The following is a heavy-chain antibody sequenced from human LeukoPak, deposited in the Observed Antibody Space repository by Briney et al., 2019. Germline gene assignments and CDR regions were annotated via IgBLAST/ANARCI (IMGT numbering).Heavy chain of an antibody. D-gene: IGHD3-22*01. CDR2: INCNGGST. CDR1: GFTFSNYN. Sequence: PGGSLRLSCAASGFTFSNYNMNWVRQAPGKGLEWVSGINCNGGSTGYADSVKGRFTISRDNAKNSLYLQMNSLRAEDTALYHCARAGPYDSSGPFDYWGQGTLVTVSS. V-gene: IGHV3-20*01. CDR3: ARAGPYDSSGPFDY. J-gene: IGHJ4*02.